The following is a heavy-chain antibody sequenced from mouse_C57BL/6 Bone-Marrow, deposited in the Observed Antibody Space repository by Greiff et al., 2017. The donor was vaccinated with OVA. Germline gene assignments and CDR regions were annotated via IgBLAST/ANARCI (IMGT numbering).Heavy chain of an antibody. J-gene: IGHJ3*01. CDR1: GYTFTDYY. D-gene: IGHD4-1*01. Sequence: VQLQQPGAELVRPGASVKLSCKASGYTFTDYYINWVKQRPGQGLEWIARIYPGSGNTYYNEKFKGKATLTAEKSSSTAYMQLSSLTSEDSAVYFCARREGGRLGLAYWGQGTLVTVSA. V-gene: IGHV1-76*01. CDR3: ARREGGRLGLAY. CDR2: IYPGSGNT.